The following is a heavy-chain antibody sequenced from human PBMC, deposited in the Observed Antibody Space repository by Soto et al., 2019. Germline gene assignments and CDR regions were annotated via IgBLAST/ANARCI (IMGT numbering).Heavy chain of an antibody. D-gene: IGHD4-17*01. CDR2: ISYDGSSK. V-gene: IGHV3-30-3*01. CDR3: ARGGVYGDNDAYEI. CDR1: GFTFSSYA. Sequence: QGQLVESGGDVVQPGRSLRLSCAASGFTFSSYAMHWVRQAPGKGLEWVAVISYDGSSKYKEDSVKGRFTISRDNSKNTLYLQINSLRAEDTAVYYCARGGVYGDNDAYEIWGQGTMVTVSS. J-gene: IGHJ3*02.